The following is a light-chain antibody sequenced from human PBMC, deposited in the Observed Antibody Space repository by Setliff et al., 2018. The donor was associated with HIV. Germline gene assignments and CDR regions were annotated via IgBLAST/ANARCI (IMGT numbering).Light chain of an antibody. Sequence: QSALSQPRSVSGPPGQSVTISCTGTSNDVGGYIYVSWCQHHPGKAPKLMIYEVSKRPSGVPDRFYGSKSGNTASLTISGLQAEDEADYYCCSYAGTPYVFGTGTKVTVL. CDR2: EVS. CDR3: CSYAGTPYV. V-gene: IGLV2-11*01. J-gene: IGLJ1*01. CDR1: SNDVGGYIY.